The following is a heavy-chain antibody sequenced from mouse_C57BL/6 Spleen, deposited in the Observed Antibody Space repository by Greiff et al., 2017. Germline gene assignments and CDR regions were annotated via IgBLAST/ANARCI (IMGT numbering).Heavy chain of an antibody. J-gene: IGHJ4*01. CDR3: AGSDYYGSSYPYYYAMDY. CDR2: IHPNSGST. CDR1: GYTFTSYW. V-gene: IGHV1-64*01. Sequence: QVHVKQPGAELVKPGASVKLSCKASGYTFTSYWMHWVKQRPGQGLEWIGMIHPNSGSTNYNEKFKSKATLTVDKSSSTAYMQLSSLTSEDSAVYYCAGSDYYGSSYPYYYAMDYWGQGTSVTVSS. D-gene: IGHD1-1*01.